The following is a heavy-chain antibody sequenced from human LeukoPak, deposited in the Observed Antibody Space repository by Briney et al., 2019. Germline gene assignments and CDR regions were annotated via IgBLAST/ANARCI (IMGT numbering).Heavy chain of an antibody. J-gene: IGHJ3*02. V-gene: IGHV4-61*01. D-gene: IGHD3-22*01. CDR2: IYYSGST. CDR3: ARSQYYDSSGYYPDAFDI. CDR1: GGSVSSGSYY. Sequence: SETLSLTCTVSGGSVSSGSYYWSWIRQPPGKGLEWIGYIYYSGSTNYNPSLKSRVTISVDTSKNRFSLKLSSVTAADTAVYYCARSQYYDSSGYYPDAFDIWGQGTMVTVSS.